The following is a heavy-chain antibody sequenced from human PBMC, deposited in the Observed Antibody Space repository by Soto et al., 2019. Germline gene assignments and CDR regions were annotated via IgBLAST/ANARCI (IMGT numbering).Heavy chain of an antibody. V-gene: IGHV4-4*07. CDR3: ARVGSIGWYDFDY. J-gene: IGHJ4*02. Sequence: SVRRSFPGTVCPGSISSYYSLWIRQPAGKGLEWLGRIYTSGSTTYNPSLKSRLTMSVVTSKNQSSLKPSSVTAAATAVYYCARVGSIGWYDFDYWGQGTLVTGS. CDR1: PGSISSYY. CDR2: IYTSGST. D-gene: IGHD6-19*01.